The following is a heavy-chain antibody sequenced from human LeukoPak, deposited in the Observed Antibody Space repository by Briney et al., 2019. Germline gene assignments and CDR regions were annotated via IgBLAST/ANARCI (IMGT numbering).Heavy chain of an antibody. V-gene: IGHV3-9*01. D-gene: IGHD3-22*01. J-gene: IGHJ4*02. Sequence: GRSLRLSCAASGFTFDDYATHWVRQAPGKGLEWVSGISWNSGSIGYADSVKGRFTISRDNAKNSLYLQMNSLRAEDTALYYCAKEVIVGNFDYWGQGTLVTVSS. CDR2: ISWNSGSI. CDR1: GFTFDDYA. CDR3: AKEVIVGNFDY.